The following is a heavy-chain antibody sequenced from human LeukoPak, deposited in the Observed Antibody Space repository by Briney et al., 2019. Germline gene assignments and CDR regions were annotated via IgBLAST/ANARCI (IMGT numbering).Heavy chain of an antibody. CDR3: ARAPYYYDSSTGGVGYYFDY. CDR2: IYYSGST. V-gene: IGHV4-31*03. Sequence: SQTLSLTCTVSGGSISSGGYYWSWIRQHPGKGPEWIGYIYYSGSTYYNPSLKSRVTISVDTSKNQFSLKLSSVTAADTAVYYCARAPYYYDSSTGGVGYYFDYWGQGTLVTVSS. J-gene: IGHJ4*02. D-gene: IGHD3-22*01. CDR1: GGSISSGGYY.